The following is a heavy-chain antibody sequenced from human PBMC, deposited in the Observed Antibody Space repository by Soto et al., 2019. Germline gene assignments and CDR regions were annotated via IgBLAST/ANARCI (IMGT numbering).Heavy chain of an antibody. J-gene: IGHJ4*01. CDR1: GFIFNNYG. D-gene: IGHD1-1*01. CDR3: ARAPGNDEAIDY. Sequence: QVQLVESGGGVVQPGTSLSLSCAASGFIFNNYGMQWVRQAPGKGLEWVAVIWHDGSNYGYADSVKGRFTVSRDNSKNPLYRQMNSLRAEDAAVYSWARAPGNDEAIDYWGHGTLVTVSS. V-gene: IGHV3-33*01. CDR2: IWHDGSNY.